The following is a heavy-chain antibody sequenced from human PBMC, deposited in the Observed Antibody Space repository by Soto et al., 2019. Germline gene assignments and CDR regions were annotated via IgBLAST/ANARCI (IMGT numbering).Heavy chain of an antibody. CDR1: GFNFNTVA. V-gene: IGHV3-23*01. CDR3: AKDPPSPSTANWVDP. J-gene: IGHJ5*02. CDR2: SSSSGGSR. Sequence: GGALRLSCAASGFNFNTVAMSWIRQAPGKGLEWGSHSSSSGGSRDDADSGRGRCTISRDNSKNVLFLQMNSLRADDTATYYCAKDPPSPSTANWVDPWGKGTLVTVSS.